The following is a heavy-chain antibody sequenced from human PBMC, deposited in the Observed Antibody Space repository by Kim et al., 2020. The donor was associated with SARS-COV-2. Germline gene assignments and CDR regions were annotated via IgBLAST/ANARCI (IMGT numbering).Heavy chain of an antibody. CDR1: GFTFSSYA. V-gene: IGHV3-23*01. D-gene: IGHD6-19*01. Sequence: GGSLRLSCAASGFTFSSYAMSWVRQAPGKGLEWVSAISGSGCSTYYADSVKGRFTISRDNSKNTLYLQMNSLRAEDTAVYYCAKDLEAVAGIFAARGGIGAFDIWGQGTMVTVSS. CDR2: ISGSGCST. J-gene: IGHJ3*02. CDR3: AKDLEAVAGIFAARGGIGAFDI.